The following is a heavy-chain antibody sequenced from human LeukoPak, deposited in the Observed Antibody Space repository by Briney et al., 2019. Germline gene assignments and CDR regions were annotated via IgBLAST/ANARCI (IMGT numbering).Heavy chain of an antibody. CDR1: RFTFSSYW. J-gene: IGHJ4*02. D-gene: IGHD7-27*01. Sequence: PGGSLRLSCAASRFTFSSYWMHWIRQAPGKGLVWVSRINSDGSSIAYADSVKGRFTISRDDSKNTLSLQMNSLRVEDTAVYYCARDLAWGAFDYWGQGTLVTVSS. CDR2: INSDGSSI. CDR3: ARDLAWGAFDY. V-gene: IGHV3-74*01.